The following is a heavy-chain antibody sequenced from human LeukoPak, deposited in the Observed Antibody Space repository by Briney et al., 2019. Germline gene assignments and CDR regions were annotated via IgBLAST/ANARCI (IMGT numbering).Heavy chain of an antibody. Sequence: SGTLSLTCAVSGGSISSSNWWSWVRQPPGKGLEWIGEIYHSGSTNYNPSLKSRVTISVDTSKNQFSLKLSSVTAADTAVYYCARADYYGSGSYFLFDYWGQGTLVTVSS. J-gene: IGHJ4*02. CDR3: ARADYYGSGSYFLFDY. D-gene: IGHD3-10*01. CDR2: IYHSGST. CDR1: GGSISSSNW. V-gene: IGHV4-4*02.